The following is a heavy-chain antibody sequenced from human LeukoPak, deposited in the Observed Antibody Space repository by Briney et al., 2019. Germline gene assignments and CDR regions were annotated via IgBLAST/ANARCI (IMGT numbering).Heavy chain of an antibody. Sequence: ASVKVSCKASGGTFSSYAISWVRQAPGQGLEWMGGIIPIFGTANYAQKFQGRVTITADESTSTAYIELSSLRSEDTAVYYCASYLGYCSGGSCYSGLLGYWGQGTLVTVSS. J-gene: IGHJ4*02. D-gene: IGHD2-15*01. CDR2: IIPIFGTA. CDR3: ASYLGYCSGGSCYSGLLGY. V-gene: IGHV1-69*13. CDR1: GGTFSSYA.